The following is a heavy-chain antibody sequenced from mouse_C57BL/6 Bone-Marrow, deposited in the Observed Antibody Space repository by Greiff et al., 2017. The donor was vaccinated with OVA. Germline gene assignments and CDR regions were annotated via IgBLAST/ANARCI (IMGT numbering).Heavy chain of an antibody. CDR2: ISYDGSN. CDR3: ARVDYYGSTHWYFDV. D-gene: IGHD1-1*01. V-gene: IGHV3-6*01. Sequence: DVQLQESGPGLVKPSQSLSLTCSVTGYSITSGYYWNWIRQFPGNKLEWMGYISYDGSNNYNPSLKNRISITRDTSKNQFFLKLNSVTTEDTATYYCARVDYYGSTHWYFDVWGTGTTVTVSS. CDR1: GYSITSGYY. J-gene: IGHJ1*03.